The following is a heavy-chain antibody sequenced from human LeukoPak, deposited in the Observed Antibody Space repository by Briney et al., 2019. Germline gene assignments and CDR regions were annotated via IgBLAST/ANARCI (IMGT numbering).Heavy chain of an antibody. D-gene: IGHD5-24*01. CDR1: GLTFSNSY. CDR2: IYPSGNI. CDR3: ARTFVSGDGYKVGYFDY. J-gene: IGHJ4*02. V-gene: IGHV3-53*01. Sequence: PGGSLRLSCVASGLTFSNSYMSWVRQAPGKGLEWVSLIYPSGNIYYADSVKGRFTISRDNSKNTLFLQMNSVRAEDTAIYYCARTFVSGDGYKVGYFDYWGQGTLVTVSS.